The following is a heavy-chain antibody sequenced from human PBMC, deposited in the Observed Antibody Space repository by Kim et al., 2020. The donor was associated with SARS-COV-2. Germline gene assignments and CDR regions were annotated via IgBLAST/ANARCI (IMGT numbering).Heavy chain of an antibody. J-gene: IGHJ6*02. CDR1: GFTFSDYY. Sequence: GGSLRLSCAASGFTFSDYYMSWIRQAPGKGLEWVSYISSSSSYTNYADSVKGRFTISRDNAKNSLYLQMNSLRAEDTAVYYCARGKDSAAAGSPRYYYHYGMDVWGQGTTVTVSS. V-gene: IGHV3-11*06. CDR3: ARGKDSAAAGSPRYYYHYGMDV. D-gene: IGHD6-13*01. CDR2: ISSSSSYT.